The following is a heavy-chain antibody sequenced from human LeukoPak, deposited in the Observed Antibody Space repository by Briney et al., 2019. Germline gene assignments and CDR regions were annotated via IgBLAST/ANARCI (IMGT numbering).Heavy chain of an antibody. Sequence: PGGSLRLSCAASGFTFSSYWMSRVRQAPGKGLEWVGRIKAKPHGGTTDYAAPVKGRFTISRDDSKNTLYLQMNSLKTEDTAVYYCTTDGVGIEGATFDYWGQGILVTVSS. CDR2: IKAKPHGGTT. CDR1: GFTFSSYW. D-gene: IGHD1-26*01. V-gene: IGHV3-15*01. CDR3: TTDGVGIEGATFDY. J-gene: IGHJ4*02.